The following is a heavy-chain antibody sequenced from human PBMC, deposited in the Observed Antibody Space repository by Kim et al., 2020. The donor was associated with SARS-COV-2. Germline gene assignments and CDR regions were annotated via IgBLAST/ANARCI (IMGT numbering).Heavy chain of an antibody. Sequence: SETLSLTCAVSGGSISSSNWWSWVRQPPGKGLEWIGEIYHSGSTNYNPSLKSRVTISVDKSKNQFSLKLSSVTAADTAVYYCARVRLGYYDSRRYFDYWGQGTLVTVSS. CDR1: GGSISSSNW. D-gene: IGHD3-22*01. V-gene: IGHV4-4*02. CDR3: ARVRLGYYDSRRYFDY. J-gene: IGHJ4*02. CDR2: IYHSGST.